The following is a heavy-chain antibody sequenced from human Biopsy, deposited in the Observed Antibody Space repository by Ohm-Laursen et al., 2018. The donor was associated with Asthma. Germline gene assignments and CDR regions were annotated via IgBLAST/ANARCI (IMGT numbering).Heavy chain of an antibody. CDR2: SKRYGSEK. V-gene: IGHV3-7*01. J-gene: IGHJ1*01. Sequence: SLSLSCSASGFTFGDYCMSWVRQVPGQGLEWVAKSKRYGSEKNHVDSLKARITISRDTAKNLLFLQMNSLSAEDAAVYFCERTFHFWSPYHAEHFQLWGQGTLVTVSS. CDR3: ERTFHFWSPYHAEHFQL. D-gene: IGHD3-3*01. CDR1: GFTFGDYC.